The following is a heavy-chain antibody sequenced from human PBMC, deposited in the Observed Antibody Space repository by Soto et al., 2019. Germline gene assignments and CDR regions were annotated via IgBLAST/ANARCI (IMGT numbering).Heavy chain of an antibody. Sequence: ASVKVSCKASGHTFTSHGITWVRQAPGQGLEWMGWISTYNGNTNYAQKLQGRVTLTTDTSTSTAYMELRTLKSDDAAVCFCARGASCTDTGGYDYCHCGMDGWVQVTKGTVSS. CDR1: GHTFTSHG. D-gene: IGHD2-2*01. J-gene: IGHJ6*02. CDR3: ARGASCTDTGGYDYCHCGMDG. V-gene: IGHV1-18*01. CDR2: ISTYNGNT.